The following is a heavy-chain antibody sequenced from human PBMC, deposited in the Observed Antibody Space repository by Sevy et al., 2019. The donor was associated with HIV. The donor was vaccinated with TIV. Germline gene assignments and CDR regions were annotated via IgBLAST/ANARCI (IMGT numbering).Heavy chain of an antibody. CDR2: IYTSGTT. CDR1: GGSISSGSNY. CDR3: AREGSTWPGWFDP. Sequence: SETLSLTCTVSGGSISSGSNYWSWIRQPAGKGLEWIGRIYTSGTTNYNPSLKSRVTISVDTSKNQFSLKLSSVTATDTAVYYCAREGSTWPGWFDPWGQGTLVTVSS. J-gene: IGHJ5*02. V-gene: IGHV4-61*02. D-gene: IGHD6-13*01.